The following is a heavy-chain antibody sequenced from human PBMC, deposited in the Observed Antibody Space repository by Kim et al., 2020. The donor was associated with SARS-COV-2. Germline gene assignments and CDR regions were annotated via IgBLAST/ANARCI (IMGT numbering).Heavy chain of an antibody. CDR3: AKDHPSSGWPAFDS. Sequence: RGSLRLSCAASGFTFSSRAMSWVRQAPGKGPEWVASVNNGGNAYYADSVKGRFTVSRDITRDTLYLQMNSLRAEDTALYFCAKDHPSSGWPAFDSWGQGT. CDR1: GFTFSSRA. D-gene: IGHD6-19*01. J-gene: IGHJ4*02. V-gene: IGHV3-23*01. CDR2: VNNGGNA.